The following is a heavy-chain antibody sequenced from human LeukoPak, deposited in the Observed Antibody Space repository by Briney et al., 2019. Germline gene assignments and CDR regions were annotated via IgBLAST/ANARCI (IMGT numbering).Heavy chain of an antibody. J-gene: IGHJ6*02. CDR1: GYTFTSYG. V-gene: IGHV1-18*04. D-gene: IGHD6-13*01. CDR3: GASSSWIYYYGMDV. Sequence: GASVKVCCKASGYTFTSYGISWVRQAPGQGLEWMGWISAYNGNTNYAQKLQGRVTMTTDTSTSTAYMELRSLRSDDTAVYYCGASSSWIYYYGMDVWGQGTTVTVSS. CDR2: ISAYNGNT.